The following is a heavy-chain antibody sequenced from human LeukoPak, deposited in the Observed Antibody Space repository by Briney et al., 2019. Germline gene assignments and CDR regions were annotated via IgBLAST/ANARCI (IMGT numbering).Heavy chain of an antibody. J-gene: IGHJ3*01. CDR3: ARENDGFDL. CDR1: GFISSTYY. CDR2: IKQDGSQK. V-gene: IGHV3-7*04. Sequence: GGSLGLSCVASGFISSTYYVSWVRQAPGKGLEWVANIKQDGSQKYYMDSVKGRVTISRDNAKNSVDLQMNSLRAEDTAVYYCARENDGFDLWGQGTMVTVSS.